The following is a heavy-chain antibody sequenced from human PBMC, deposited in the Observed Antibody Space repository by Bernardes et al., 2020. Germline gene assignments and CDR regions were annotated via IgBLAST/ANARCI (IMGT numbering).Heavy chain of an antibody. CDR1: GFTFSRDW. CDR3: ARSDHAQYYFDH. D-gene: IGHD3-10*01. CDR2: INGDGNGI. V-gene: IGHV3-74*01. J-gene: IGHJ5*02. Sequence: GGSLRLSCAASGFTFSRDWMHWVRQAPGKGLVWVARINGDGNGINYADSVKGRFTISRDTTKRTLYLQMNSLRGEDTAVYYCARSDHAQYYFDHWGQGTLVTVSS.